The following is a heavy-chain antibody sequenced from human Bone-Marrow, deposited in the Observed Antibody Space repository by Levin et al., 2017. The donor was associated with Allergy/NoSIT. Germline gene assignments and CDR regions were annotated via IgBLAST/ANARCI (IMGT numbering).Heavy chain of an antibody. CDR1: GFTFSSYD. V-gene: IGHV3-13*01. J-gene: IGHJ6*02. Sequence: RGESLKISCAASGFTFSSYDMHWVRQGAGKSLEWVSAIDTAGNTYYVDSVRGRFTISRENAKNSFHLQMNSLSAGDTAVYYCTRHPDCSTPSCPSHGLDVWGQGTTVIVSS. D-gene: IGHD2-2*01. CDR3: TRHPDCSTPSCPSHGLDV. CDR2: IDTAGNT.